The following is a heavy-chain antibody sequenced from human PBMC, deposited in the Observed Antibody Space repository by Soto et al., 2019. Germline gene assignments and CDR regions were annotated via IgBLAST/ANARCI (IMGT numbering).Heavy chain of an antibody. D-gene: IGHD2-2*01. J-gene: IGHJ4*02. Sequence: SETLSLTCAVYGGSFSGYYWTWIRQSPEKGLEWIREVNHSGTTYYNPSLKTRVTISVHTPKNQFSLKMSSVTAADTAVYYCARGIGYCSSINCYSSRRLRFDSWGQGTLVTSP. CDR2: VNHSGTT. CDR1: GGSFSGYY. CDR3: ARGIGYCSSINCYSSRRLRFDS. V-gene: IGHV4-34*01.